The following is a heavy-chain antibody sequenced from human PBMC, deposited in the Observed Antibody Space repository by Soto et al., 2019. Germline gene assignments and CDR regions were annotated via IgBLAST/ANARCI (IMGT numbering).Heavy chain of an antibody. J-gene: IGHJ4*02. CDR3: ASPVRGYSYAPGDY. CDR2: IIPIFGTA. V-gene: IGHV1-69*06. CDR1: GGTFSSYA. D-gene: IGHD5-18*01. Sequence: GASVKVSCKASGGTFSSYAISWVRQAPGQGLEWMGGIIPIFGTANYAQKFQGRVTITADKSTSTAYMELSSLRSEDTAVYYCASPVRGYSYAPGDYWGQGTLVTVSS.